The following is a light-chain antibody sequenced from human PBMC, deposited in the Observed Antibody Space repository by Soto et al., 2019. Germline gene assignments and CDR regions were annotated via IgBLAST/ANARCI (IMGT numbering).Light chain of an antibody. V-gene: IGKV1-12*01. CDR3: QQGDSFPFT. CDR2: AAS. CDR1: QDISSW. Sequence: DIQMTQSPSSVSAPVGDRVTITCRASQDISSWVAWYQQKPGKAPKLLISAASSLQSGVPRRFSGSGSGTDFTLIISSLQPEDFATYFCQQGDSFPFTFGGGTKV. J-gene: IGKJ4*01.